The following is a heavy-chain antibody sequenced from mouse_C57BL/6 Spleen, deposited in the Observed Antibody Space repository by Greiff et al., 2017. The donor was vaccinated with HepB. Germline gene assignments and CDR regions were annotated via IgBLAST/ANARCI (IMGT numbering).Heavy chain of an antibody. Sequence: QVHVKQPGAELVRPGSSVKLSCKASGYTFTSYWMHWVKQRPIQGLEWIGNIDPSDSETHYNQKFKDKATLTVDKSSSTAYMQLSSLTSEDSAVYYCARSQLGAWYFDVWGTGTTVTVSS. D-gene: IGHD4-1*02. CDR2: IDPSDSET. V-gene: IGHV1-52*01. CDR3: ARSQLGAWYFDV. CDR1: GYTFTSYW. J-gene: IGHJ1*03.